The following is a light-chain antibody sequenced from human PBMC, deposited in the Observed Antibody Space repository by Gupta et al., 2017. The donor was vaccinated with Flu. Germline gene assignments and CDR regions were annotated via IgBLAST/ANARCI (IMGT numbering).Light chain of an antibody. Sequence: DIQMTQSPSSLSASVGDRVTITCRASQSISSYLNWYQQKPGKAPKLLIYAASRLKSGVPSRFSGSGSGTDFTLTISRLQPEDFATYYCQQSDSNPITFGGGTKVEIK. CDR1: QSISSY. V-gene: IGKV1-39*01. J-gene: IGKJ4*01. CDR3: QQSDSNPIT. CDR2: AAS.